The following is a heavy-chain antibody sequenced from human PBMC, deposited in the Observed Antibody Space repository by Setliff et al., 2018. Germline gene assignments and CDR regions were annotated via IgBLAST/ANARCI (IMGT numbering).Heavy chain of an antibody. J-gene: IGHJ4*02. CDR2: MSFDGKNN. CDR3: ARDPTRRFDY. Sequence: GGSLRLSCAASGFTFSYYAMHWVRQAPGKGLEWVAVMSFDGKNNYYADSVKGRFTISRDNSKNTLYLQMNSLRVEDTAVYYCARDPTRRFDYWGQGTLVTVSS. CDR1: GFTFSYYA. V-gene: IGHV3-33*08.